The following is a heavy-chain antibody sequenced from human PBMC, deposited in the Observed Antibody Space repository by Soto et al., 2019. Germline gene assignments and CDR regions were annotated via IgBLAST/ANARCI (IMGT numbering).Heavy chain of an antibody. CDR3: ARGGIQLSYAFDY. Sequence: SETLSLTCSVSGTSVSNYYWSWIRQPAGKGLEHIGRIYTSGSTSYNPSLKSRVTMSMDTSQTQIYLNLTSVTAADTAVYYCARGGIQLSYAFDYWGQGILVPVSS. CDR2: IYTSGST. CDR1: GTSVSNYY. D-gene: IGHD5-18*01. V-gene: IGHV4-4*07. J-gene: IGHJ4*02.